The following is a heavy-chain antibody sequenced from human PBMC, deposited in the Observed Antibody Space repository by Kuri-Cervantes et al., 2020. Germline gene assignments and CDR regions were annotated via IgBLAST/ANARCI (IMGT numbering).Heavy chain of an antibody. D-gene: IGHD7-27*01. J-gene: IGHJ4*02. CDR2: INHSGST. V-gene: IGHV4-38-2*02. CDR3: AREPNWGSGY. Sequence: SETLSLTCTVSGYSISSGYYWSWIRQLPGKGLEWIGEINHSGSTNYNPSLKSRVTISVDTSKNQFSLKLSSVTAADTAVYYCAREPNWGSGYWGQGTLVTVSS. CDR1: GYSISSGYY.